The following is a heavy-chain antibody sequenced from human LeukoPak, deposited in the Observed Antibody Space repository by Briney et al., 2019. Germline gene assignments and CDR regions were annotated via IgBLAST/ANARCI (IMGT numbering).Heavy chain of an antibody. J-gene: IGHJ4*02. D-gene: IGHD5-18*01. CDR2: IDGSSSHI. CDR3: ARGYTYFVS. Sequence: GGTLRLSCAASGFTFSSQAMSWVRQTPGKGLEWVSSIDGSSSHIYYADSVKGRFTISRDNSKNTMYLQVNSLRAEDTAVYYCARGYTYFVSWGQGTLVTVSS. CDR1: GFTFSSQA. V-gene: IGHV3-23*01.